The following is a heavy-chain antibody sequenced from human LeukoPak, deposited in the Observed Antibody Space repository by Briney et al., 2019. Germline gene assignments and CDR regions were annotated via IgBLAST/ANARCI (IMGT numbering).Heavy chain of an antibody. CDR3: AVIVAAGGFDY. Sequence: QVQLQESGPGLVKPSQTLSLTCTVSGGSISSGGLYWSWIRQHPGKGLEWIGEINHSGSTNYNPSLKSRVTISVDTSKNQFSLKLSSVTAADTAVYYCAVIVAAGGFDYWGQGTLVTVSS. J-gene: IGHJ4*02. CDR1: GGSISSGGLY. V-gene: IGHV4-31*03. CDR2: INHSGST. D-gene: IGHD6-13*01.